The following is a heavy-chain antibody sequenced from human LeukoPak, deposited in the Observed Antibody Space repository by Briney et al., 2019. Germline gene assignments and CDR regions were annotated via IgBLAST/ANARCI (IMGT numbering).Heavy chain of an antibody. J-gene: IGHJ6*03. D-gene: IGHD3-10*01. CDR1: GYTFTGYY. Sequence: ASVKVSCKASGYTFTGYYMHWVRQAPGQGLEWMGRINPNSGGTNYAQKFQGRVTMTRDTSISTAYRELSRLRSDDTAVYYCARDLGELSSYYYYYYMDVWGKGTTVTVSS. V-gene: IGHV1-2*06. CDR2: INPNSGGT. CDR3: ARDLGELSSYYYYYYMDV.